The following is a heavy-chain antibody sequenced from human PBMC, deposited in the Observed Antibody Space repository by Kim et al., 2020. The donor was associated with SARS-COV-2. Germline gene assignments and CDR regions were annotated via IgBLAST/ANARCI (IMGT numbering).Heavy chain of an antibody. CDR3: ASGGRNAFDI. Sequence: PSYNPALKSRVTICVDTSKTQFSLKRSSVTAADTAVYYCASGGRNAFDIWGQGTMVPVSS. D-gene: IGHD1-26*01. V-gene: IGHV4-39*01. J-gene: IGHJ3*02. CDR2: P.